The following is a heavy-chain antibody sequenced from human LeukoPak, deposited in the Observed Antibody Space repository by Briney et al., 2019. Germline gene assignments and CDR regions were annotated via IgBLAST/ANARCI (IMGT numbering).Heavy chain of an antibody. CDR2: INPHSGGT. CDR3: VRDQTNCGGDCYKSFFDY. J-gene: IGHJ4*02. Sequence: ASVKVSCTASGYTFTDYFIHWVRQAPGQGLEWMGWINPHSGGTESAQRFQGRVTMTRDTSISTAYMEVSRLKSDDTAVYYCVRDQTNCGGDCYKSFFDYWGQGTLVTVSS. CDR1: GYTFTDYF. D-gene: IGHD2-21*02. V-gene: IGHV1-2*02.